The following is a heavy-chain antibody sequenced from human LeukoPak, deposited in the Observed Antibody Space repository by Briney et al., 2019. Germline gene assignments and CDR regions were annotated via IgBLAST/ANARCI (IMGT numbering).Heavy chain of an antibody. D-gene: IGHD3-16*01. Sequence: SETLSLTCTVSGGSISSSSYYWGWIRQPTGKGLEWIGNIYYSGSTYYNPSLKSRVAISVDTSKNQFSLKLSSVTAADTAVYYRARGASQGPLDGEGEFNYWGQGTLVTVSS. CDR3: ARGASQGPLDGEGEFNY. V-gene: IGHV4-39*07. J-gene: IGHJ4*02. CDR2: IYYSGST. CDR1: GGSISSSSYY.